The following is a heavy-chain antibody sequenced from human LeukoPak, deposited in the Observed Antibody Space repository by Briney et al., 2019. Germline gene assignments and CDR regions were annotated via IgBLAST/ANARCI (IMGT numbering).Heavy chain of an antibody. D-gene: IGHD2-8*01. Sequence: ASVKVSCKASGGTFSSYAISWVRQAPGQGLEWMGWISAYNGNTNYAQKLQGRVTMTTDTSTSTAYMELRSLRSDDTAVYYCARDRTLGYCTNGVCPPGYWGQGTLVTVSS. CDR1: GGTFSSYA. CDR3: ARDRTLGYCTNGVCPPGY. J-gene: IGHJ4*02. CDR2: ISAYNGNT. V-gene: IGHV1-18*01.